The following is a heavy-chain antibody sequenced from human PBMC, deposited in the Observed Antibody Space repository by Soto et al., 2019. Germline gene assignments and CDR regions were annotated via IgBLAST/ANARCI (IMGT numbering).Heavy chain of an antibody. CDR2: IYYSGST. J-gene: IGHJ4*02. Sequence: SETLSLTCTVSGGSISSGGYYWSWIRQHPGKGLEWIGYIYYSGSTYYNPSLKSRVTISVDTSKNQFSLKLSSVTAADTAVYYCARDSSYGDYVGDFDYWGQGTLVTVSS. CDR3: ARDSSYGDYVGDFDY. CDR1: GGSISSGGYY. V-gene: IGHV4-31*03. D-gene: IGHD4-17*01.